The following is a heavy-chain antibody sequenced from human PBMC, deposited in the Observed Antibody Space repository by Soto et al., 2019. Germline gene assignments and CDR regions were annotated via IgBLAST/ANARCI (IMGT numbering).Heavy chain of an antibody. CDR1: GYRFSDYY. D-gene: IGHD5-12*01. V-gene: IGHV1-2*02. CDR2: MNPNSGDT. Sequence: QVQLVQSGAEVKKPGASVTVSCKASGYRFSDYYLHWVRQAPGQGPERMGWMNPNSGDTKYAQKFTGRVTMTTDTSVMTALMELNWLTSDDTAVYYCARESGGATATLDYSYFYMDVWGIGTTVTVSS. CDR3: ARESGGATATLDYSYFYMDV. J-gene: IGHJ6*03.